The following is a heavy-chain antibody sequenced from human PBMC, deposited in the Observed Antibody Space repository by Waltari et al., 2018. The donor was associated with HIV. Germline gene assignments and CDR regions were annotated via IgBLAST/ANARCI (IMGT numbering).Heavy chain of an antibody. CDR1: GYAFTAFY. CDR2: MNPNRGGT. CDR3: ARVLRYSKYDSNLLY. V-gene: IGHV1-2*02. Sequence: QVQMVQSGAEVKKPGASVKVSCKVSGYAFTAFYMHWVRQAPGQGLEWMGWMNPNRGGTKPAQKFQGRVTMTRDTSISTAYMELTGLQSDDTAIYYCARVLRYSKYDSNLLYWGQGTLVTVSS. D-gene: IGHD5-12*01. J-gene: IGHJ4*02.